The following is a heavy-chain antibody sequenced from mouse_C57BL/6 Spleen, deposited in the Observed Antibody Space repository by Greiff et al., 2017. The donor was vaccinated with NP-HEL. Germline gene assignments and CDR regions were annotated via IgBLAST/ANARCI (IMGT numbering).Heavy chain of an antibody. J-gene: IGHJ1*03. V-gene: IGHV1-64*01. CDR1: GYTFTSYW. CDR3: ARSGSNYWYFDV. CDR2: IHPNSGST. Sequence: VQLQQSGAELVKPGASVKLSCKASGYTFTSYWMHWVKQRPGQGLEWIGMIHPNSGSTNYNEKFKSKATLTVDKSSSTAYMQLSSLTSEDSAVYYCARSGSNYWYFDVWGTGTTVTVSS. D-gene: IGHD1-1*01.